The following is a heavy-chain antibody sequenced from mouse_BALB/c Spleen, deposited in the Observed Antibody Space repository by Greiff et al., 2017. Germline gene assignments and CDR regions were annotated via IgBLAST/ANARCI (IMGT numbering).Heavy chain of an antibody. V-gene: IGHV5-6-5*01. CDR2: ISSGGST. CDR3: ARVLDGNFYYFDY. Sequence: EVMLVESGGGLVKPGGSLKLSCAASGFTFSSYAMSWVRQTPEKRLEWVASISSGGSTYYPDSVKGRFTISRDNARNILYLQMSSLRSEDTAMYYCARVLDGNFYYFDYWGQGTTLTVSS. D-gene: IGHD2-1*01. J-gene: IGHJ2*01. CDR1: GFTFSSYA.